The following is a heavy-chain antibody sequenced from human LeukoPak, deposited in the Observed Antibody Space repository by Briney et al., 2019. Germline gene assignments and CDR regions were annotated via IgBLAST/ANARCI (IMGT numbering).Heavy chain of an antibody. J-gene: IGHJ4*02. Sequence: GGSLRLSCAASGFTFSSYAMSWVRQAPGKGLEWVSAISGSGGSTYYADSVKGRFTISRDNSKNTLYLQMNSLRAEDTAVYYCAKTRGKAYDFWSGQPFDYWGQGTLVTVSS. CDR3: AKTRGKAYDFWSGQPFDY. V-gene: IGHV3-23*01. D-gene: IGHD3-3*01. CDR1: GFTFSSYA. CDR2: ISGSGGST.